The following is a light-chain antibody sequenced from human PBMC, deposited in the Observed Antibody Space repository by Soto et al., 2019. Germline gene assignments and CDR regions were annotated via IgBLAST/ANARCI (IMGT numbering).Light chain of an antibody. Sequence: DIQMTQSRSTLSASVGDRVTVACRASQSISSWLAWYQQKPGKAPKLLIYKASSLESGVPSRFSGSGSGTEFTLTISSLQPDDFATYYCQQSNTYWTFGQGTKVDI. CDR2: KAS. V-gene: IGKV1-5*03. J-gene: IGKJ1*01. CDR3: QQSNTYWT. CDR1: QSISSW.